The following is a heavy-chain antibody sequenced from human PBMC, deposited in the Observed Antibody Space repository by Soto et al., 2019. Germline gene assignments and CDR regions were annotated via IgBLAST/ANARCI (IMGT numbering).Heavy chain of an antibody. Sequence: SDTLSLTCTVSGGSISSYYWSWIRQPPGKGLEWIGNIYNSGSINYNPSLKSRVTISVDTSKSQFSLKLSSVTAADTAVYYCAKSGSYLRWFDPWGQGTLVTVS. CDR3: AKSGSYLRWFDP. D-gene: IGHD3-10*01. V-gene: IGHV4-59*08. CDR2: IYNSGSI. CDR1: GGSISSYY. J-gene: IGHJ5*02.